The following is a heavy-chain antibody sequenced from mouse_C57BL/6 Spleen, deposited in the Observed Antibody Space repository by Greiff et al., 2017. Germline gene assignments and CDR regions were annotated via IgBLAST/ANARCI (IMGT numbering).Heavy chain of an antibody. J-gene: IGHJ3*01. CDR1: GYAFSSSW. V-gene: IGHV1-82*01. D-gene: IGHD2-1*01. Sequence: VQLQESGPELVKPGASVRISCKASGYAFSSSWMNWVKQRPGKGLEWIGRIYPGAGDTTYNGNVTGKATLTADKSSSTAYMHLSSLSSEDSAVYFCARGILYSLAYWGQGTLVTVSA. CDR3: ARGILYSLAY. CDR2: IYPGAGDT.